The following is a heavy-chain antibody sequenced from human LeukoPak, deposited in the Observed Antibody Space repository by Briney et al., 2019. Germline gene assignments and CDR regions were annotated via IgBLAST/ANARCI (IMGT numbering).Heavy chain of an antibody. J-gene: IGHJ5*02. D-gene: IGHD6-6*01. CDR1: GGSFSGYY. Sequence: PSETLSLTCAVYGGSFSGYYWSWIRQPPGKGLEWIGEINHSGSTNYNPSLKSRVTISVDTSKNQFSLKLSSVTAADTAVYYCAGGAWAARHWFDPWGQGTLVTVSS. CDR2: INHSGST. CDR3: AGGAWAARHWFDP. V-gene: IGHV4-34*01.